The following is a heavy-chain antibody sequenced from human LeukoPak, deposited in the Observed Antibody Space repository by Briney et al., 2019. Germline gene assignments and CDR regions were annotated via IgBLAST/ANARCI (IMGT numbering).Heavy chain of an antibody. J-gene: IGHJ4*02. Sequence: SGGSLRLSCAAPGFTFTKFWMSWVRQAPGEGLEWVANIKEDGSEKFYVDSVKGRFTISRDNAKNSLHLQMNSLRAEDTAVYYCARGTTSRYHNFPYWGQGTLVTVSS. D-gene: IGHD2-2*01. CDR1: GFTFTKFW. CDR3: ARGTTSRYHNFPY. V-gene: IGHV3-7*04. CDR2: IKEDGSEK.